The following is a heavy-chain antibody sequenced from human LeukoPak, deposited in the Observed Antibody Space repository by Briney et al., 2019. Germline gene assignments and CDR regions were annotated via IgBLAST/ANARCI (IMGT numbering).Heavy chain of an antibody. Sequence: GASEKVSCKASGYTFTSYYMHWVRQAPGQGLEWMGIINPSGGSTSYAQKFQGRVTMTRDTSTSTVYMELSSLRSEDTAVYYCARSKTYDYVWGSYPEGYYFDYWGQGTLVTVSS. D-gene: IGHD3-16*02. CDR1: GYTFTSYY. V-gene: IGHV1-46*01. CDR2: INPSGGST. J-gene: IGHJ4*02. CDR3: ARSKTYDYVWGSYPEGYYFDY.